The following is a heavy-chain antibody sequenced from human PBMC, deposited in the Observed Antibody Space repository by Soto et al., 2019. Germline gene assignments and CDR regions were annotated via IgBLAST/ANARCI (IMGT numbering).Heavy chain of an antibody. J-gene: IGHJ3*02. Sequence: SETLSLTCTVSGGSISSSSYYWGWIRQPPGKGLEWIGSIYYGGRTYYNPSLKSRVTVSVDTSKNQFSLKLSSVTAADTAVYYCARHGEDSSSSNDAFDIWGQGTMVTVSS. V-gene: IGHV4-39*01. CDR1: GGSISSSSYY. D-gene: IGHD6-6*01. CDR2: IYYGGRT. CDR3: ARHGEDSSSSNDAFDI.